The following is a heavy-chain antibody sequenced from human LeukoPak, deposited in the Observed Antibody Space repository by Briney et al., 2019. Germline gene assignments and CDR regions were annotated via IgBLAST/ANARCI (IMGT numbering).Heavy chain of an antibody. V-gene: IGHV6-1*01. D-gene: IGHD3-10*01. Sequence: SQTLSLTCAISGDSVSSNSAAWNWIRQSPSRGLEWLGSTYYRSKWYNDYAVSVKSRITINPDTSKNQFSLQLNSVTPEDTAVYYCAREEYYYGSGSYYFPDWFDPWGQGTLVTVSS. CDR3: AREEYYYGSGSYYFPDWFDP. CDR1: GDSVSSNSAA. CDR2: TYYRSKWYN. J-gene: IGHJ5*02.